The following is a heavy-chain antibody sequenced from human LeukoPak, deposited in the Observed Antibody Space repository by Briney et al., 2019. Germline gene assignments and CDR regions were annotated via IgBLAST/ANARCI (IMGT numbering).Heavy chain of an antibody. J-gene: IGHJ6*03. CDR2: IYPSGST. CDR3: ARSVNCSSTSCYEYYYMDV. Sequence: SQTLSLTCTVSGVSISSGGYYWSWIRQPPGKGLEWIGYIYPSGSTYYNPSLKSRVTISVDRSKNQFSLNLSSVTAADTAVYYCARSVNCSSTSCYEYYYMDVWGKGTTVTVSS. CDR1: GVSISSGGYY. D-gene: IGHD2-2*01. V-gene: IGHV4-30-2*01.